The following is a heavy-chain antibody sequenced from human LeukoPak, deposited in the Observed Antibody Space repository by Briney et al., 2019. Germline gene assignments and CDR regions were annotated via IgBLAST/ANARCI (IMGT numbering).Heavy chain of an antibody. Sequence: GGSRRLSCAVSGLTFSNYAMSWVRQAPGKGLEWVSVISGSGGSTYYADSVKGRFTISRDNSKNTLYLQMNSLRAEDPAVYYCAKGRSGYSPYYFDYWGQGTLVTVSS. CDR1: GLTFSNYA. J-gene: IGHJ4*02. V-gene: IGHV3-23*01. CDR2: ISGSGGST. D-gene: IGHD3-22*01. CDR3: AKGRSGYSPYYFDY.